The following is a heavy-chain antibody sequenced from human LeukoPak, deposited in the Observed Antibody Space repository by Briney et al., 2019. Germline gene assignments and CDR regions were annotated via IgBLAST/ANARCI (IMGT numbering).Heavy chain of an antibody. J-gene: IGHJ4*02. CDR1: GFTFSSYG. CDR3: AKQATYYDFWSGYSAFDY. D-gene: IGHD3-3*01. V-gene: IGHV3-30*02. Sequence: PGGSLRLSCAASGFTFSSYGMHWVRQAPGKGLRWVAFIRYDGSNKYYADSVKGRFTISRDNSKNTLYLQMNSLRDEDTAVYYCAKQATYYDFWSGYSAFDYWGQGTLVTV. CDR2: IRYDGSNK.